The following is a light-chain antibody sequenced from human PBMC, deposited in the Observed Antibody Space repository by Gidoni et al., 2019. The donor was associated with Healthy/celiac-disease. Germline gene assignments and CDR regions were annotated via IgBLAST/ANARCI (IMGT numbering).Light chain of an antibody. CDR2: GKN. Sequence: SSELTHDPAVSVALGQTVRITCQGDILISYYASWYQPKPGQDPVIVIYGKNNRPSWIPDRFSCSSSVNTASLTITGAQAEDEADYYCNSRDSSGNHVVFGGGTKLTVL. CDR1: ILISYY. CDR3: NSRDSSGNHVV. J-gene: IGLJ2*01. V-gene: IGLV3-19*01.